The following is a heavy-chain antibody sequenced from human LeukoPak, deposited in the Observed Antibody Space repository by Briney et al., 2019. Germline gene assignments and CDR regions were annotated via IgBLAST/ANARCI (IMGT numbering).Heavy chain of an antibody. CDR3: ARGSGSSWYFYFDY. CDR1: GFTSDDHG. CDR2: IKWDDGRL. Sequence: GGPLRLSCAASGFTSDDHGMSWVRQAPGKGPECVSGIKWDDGRLGYADSVKGRFTISRDNAKNSVYLQMNSLRAEDTALHYCARGSGSSWYFYFDYWGQGTLVTVSS. D-gene: IGHD6-13*01. V-gene: IGHV3-20*04. J-gene: IGHJ4*02.